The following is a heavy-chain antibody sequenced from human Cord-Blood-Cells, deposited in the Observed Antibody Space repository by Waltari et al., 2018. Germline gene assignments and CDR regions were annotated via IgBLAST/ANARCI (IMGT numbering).Heavy chain of an antibody. V-gene: IGHV4-34*01. J-gene: IGHJ6*02. CDR2: INHSGST. Sequence: QVQLQQWGAGLLKPSETLSLTCAVYGGSFSGYYWSWIRPPPGKGVEWIGEINHSGSTNYNPSLKSRVTISVDTSKNQFSLKLSSVTAADTAVYYCARVNDFWSGYYYYYYYGMDVWGQGTTVTVSS. CDR1: GGSFSGYY. D-gene: IGHD3-3*01. CDR3: ARVNDFWSGYYYYYYYGMDV.